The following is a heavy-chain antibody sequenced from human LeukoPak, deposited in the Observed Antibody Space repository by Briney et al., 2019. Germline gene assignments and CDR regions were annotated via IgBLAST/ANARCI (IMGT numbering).Heavy chain of an antibody. D-gene: IGHD3-10*01. Sequence: GESLKISCKGSGYSFTSYWIGWVRQMPGKGLEWMGIIYPGDSDTRYSPSFQGQVTISANKSISTAYLQWSSLKASDTAMYYCARRSDYGSGSPGTYYFDYWGQGTLVTVSS. CDR1: GYSFTSYW. J-gene: IGHJ4*02. CDR3: ARRSDYGSGSPGTYYFDY. V-gene: IGHV5-51*01. CDR2: IYPGDSDT.